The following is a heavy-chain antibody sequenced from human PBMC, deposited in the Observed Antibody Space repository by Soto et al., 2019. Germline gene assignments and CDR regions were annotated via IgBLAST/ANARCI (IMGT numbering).Heavy chain of an antibody. V-gene: IGHV3-30*18. J-gene: IGHJ6*02. CDR1: GFTFSSYC. CDR2: ISYDGSNK. D-gene: IGHD3-10*01. Sequence: GGSLRLSCAASGFTFSSYCMHWVRQAPGKGLEWVAVISYDGSNKYYADSVKGRFTISRDNSKNTLYLQMNSLRAEDTDVYYCAKPPLVRGVIGYYYYGMDVWGQGTTVTVSS. CDR3: AKPPLVRGVIGYYYYGMDV.